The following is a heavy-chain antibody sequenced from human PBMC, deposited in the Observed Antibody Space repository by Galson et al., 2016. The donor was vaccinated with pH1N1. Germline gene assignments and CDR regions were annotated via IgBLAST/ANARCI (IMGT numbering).Heavy chain of an antibody. J-gene: IGHJ4*02. V-gene: IGHV3-23*01. Sequence: SLRLSCAASGFTFSSYGMSWVRQAPGKGLEWVSGFSGSGGSTYYADSVKGRFTISRDNSMNTLYLQMNSLRAEDTAVYYSAKDQGAYCSSTSCYGYDYWGQGTLVTVSS. CDR3: AKDQGAYCSSTSCYGYDY. CDR1: GFTFSSYG. D-gene: IGHD2-2*01. CDR2: FSGSGGST.